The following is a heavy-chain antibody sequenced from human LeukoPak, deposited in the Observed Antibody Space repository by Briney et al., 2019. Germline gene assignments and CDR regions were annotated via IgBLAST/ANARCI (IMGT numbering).Heavy chain of an antibody. Sequence: GGSLRLSCAASGFSFGTYGMSWVRQAPGKGLEWVSAIGSSGGSTYYSDSAKGRYTISRDNSKNTLYLQMSSLRAEVSAVYYCAKVVRKTGTDSWGQGTLVTVSS. V-gene: IGHV3-23*01. D-gene: IGHD1/OR15-1a*01. CDR3: AKVVRKTGTDS. CDR1: GFSFGTYG. CDR2: IGSSGGST. J-gene: IGHJ4*02.